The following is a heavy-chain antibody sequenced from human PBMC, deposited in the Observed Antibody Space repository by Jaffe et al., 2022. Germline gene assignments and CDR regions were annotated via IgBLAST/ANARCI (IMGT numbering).Heavy chain of an antibody. CDR2: IRYDGSNK. CDR1: GFTFSSYG. CDR3: AKDYSSSWILGIPDY. V-gene: IGHV3-30*02. D-gene: IGHD6-13*01. Sequence: QVQLVESGGGVVQPGGSLRLSCAASGFTFSSYGMHWVRQAPGKGLEWVAFIRYDGSNKYYADSVKGRFTISRDNSKNTLYLQMNSLRAEDTAVYYCAKDYSSSWILGIPDYWGQGTLVTVSS. J-gene: IGHJ4*02.